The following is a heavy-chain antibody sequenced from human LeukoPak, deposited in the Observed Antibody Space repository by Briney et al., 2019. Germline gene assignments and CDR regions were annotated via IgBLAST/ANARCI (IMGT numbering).Heavy chain of an antibody. CDR2: MSAYNGNT. D-gene: IGHD6-13*01. CDR3: ARLEQQLAPTDY. CDR1: GYTFISYG. V-gene: IGHV1-18*01. J-gene: IGHJ4*02. Sequence: ASEKVSCKASGYTFISYGITCVRQAPGQGLERRGWMSAYNGNTSYAQKLQVRVTITTATSTSTAYMELRRLRPDDTAVYYSARLEQQLAPTDYWGQGTLVTVSS.